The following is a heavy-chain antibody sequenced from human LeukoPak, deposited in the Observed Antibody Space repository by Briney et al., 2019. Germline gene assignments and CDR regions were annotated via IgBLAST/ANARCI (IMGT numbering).Heavy chain of an antibody. Sequence: GGSLRLSCAASGFTFSSYSMNWVRQAPGKGLEWVSSISSSSSYIYYADSVKGRFTISRDNAKNSLYLQMNSLRAEDTAVYYCARVIPSDYYDSSGYYEDYWGQGTLVTVSS. CDR2: ISSSSSYI. V-gene: IGHV3-21*01. CDR3: ARVIPSDYYDSSGYYEDY. J-gene: IGHJ4*02. D-gene: IGHD3-22*01. CDR1: GFTFSSYS.